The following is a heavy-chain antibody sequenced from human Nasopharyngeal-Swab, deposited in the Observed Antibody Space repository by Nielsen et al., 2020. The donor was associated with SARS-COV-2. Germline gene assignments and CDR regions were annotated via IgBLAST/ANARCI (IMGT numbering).Heavy chain of an antibody. CDR3: AKALHPSPLVGAKGY. D-gene: IGHD1-26*01. CDR2: INSDGSNT. CDR1: GFTFSAYW. V-gene: IGHV3-74*01. J-gene: IGHJ4*02. Sequence: GGSLRLSCTASGFTFSAYWMYWVRQAPGKGLVWVSRINSDGSNTAYADSVKGRFSISRDNAKNTVYLQMNSLRAEDTAVYYCAKALHPSPLVGAKGYWGQGTLVTVSS.